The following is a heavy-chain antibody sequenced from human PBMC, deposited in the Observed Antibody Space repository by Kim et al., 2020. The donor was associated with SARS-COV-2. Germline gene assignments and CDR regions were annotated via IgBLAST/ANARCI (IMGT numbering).Heavy chain of an antibody. CDR1: GFTFSDYY. V-gene: IGHV3-11*06. CDR3: ARVGSSSGWYRHSKPNYFDY. Sequence: GGSLRLSCAASGFTFSDYYMSWIRQAPGKGLEWVSYISSSSSYTNYADSVKGRFTISRDNAKNSLYLQMNSLRAEDTAVYYCARVGSSSGWYRHSKPNYFDYWGQGTLVTVSS. J-gene: IGHJ4*02. D-gene: IGHD6-19*01. CDR2: ISSSSSYT.